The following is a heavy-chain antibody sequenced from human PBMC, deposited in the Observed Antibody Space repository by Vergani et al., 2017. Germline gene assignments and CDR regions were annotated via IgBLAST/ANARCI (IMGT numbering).Heavy chain of an antibody. V-gene: IGHV4-31*03. CDR2: IYYSGRT. Sequence: QVQLQESGPGLVKPSQTLSLTCTVSGGSISSGGYYWSWIRQHPGKGLEWIGYIYYSGRTYYNPSLKSRVTISVDTSKNQFSLKLSSVTAADTAVYYCARGSFREYYFDYWGQGTLVTVSS. CDR1: GGSISSGGYY. D-gene: IGHD1-26*01. J-gene: IGHJ4*02. CDR3: ARGSFREYYFDY.